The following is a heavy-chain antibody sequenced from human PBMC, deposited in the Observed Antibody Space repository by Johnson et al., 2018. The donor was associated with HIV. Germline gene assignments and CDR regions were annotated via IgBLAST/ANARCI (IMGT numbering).Heavy chain of an antibody. CDR3: ARVLIVVVVAAEIDAFDI. V-gene: IGHV3-20*04. J-gene: IGHJ3*02. CDR2: INWTGGST. Sequence: VQLVESGGGVVRPGGSLRLSCATSGFTFDDYGMSWVRQAPGKGLEWVSGINWTGGSTGYADSVKGRFPISRDNAKHSLYLQMNSLIAEDTALYYCARVLIVVVVAAEIDAFDIWGQGTMVTVSS. CDR1: GFTFDDYG. D-gene: IGHD2-15*01.